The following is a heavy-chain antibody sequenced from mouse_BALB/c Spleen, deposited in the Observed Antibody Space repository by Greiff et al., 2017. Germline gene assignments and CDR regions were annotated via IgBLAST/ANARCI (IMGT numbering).Heavy chain of an antibody. CDR3: ARSYYGNYGLYAMDY. J-gene: IGHJ4*01. CDR2: INPYNDGT. Sequence: VQLQQSGPELVKPGASVKMSCKASGYTFTSYVMHWVKQKPGQGLEWIGYINPYNDGTKYNEKFKGKATLTSDKSSSTAYMGLSSLTSEDSAVYYCARSYYGNYGLYAMDYWGQGTSATVSS. V-gene: IGHV1-14*01. CDR1: GYTFTSYV. D-gene: IGHD2-10*01.